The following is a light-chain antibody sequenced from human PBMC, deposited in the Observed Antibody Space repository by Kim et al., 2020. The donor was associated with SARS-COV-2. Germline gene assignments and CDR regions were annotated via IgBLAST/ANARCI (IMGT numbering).Light chain of an antibody. CDR2: NTN. Sequence: QAVVTQEHSLTVSPGGTVTLTCGSNTGPGTSKQWPYRVQQKPGQVPRKLIYNTNNQHPWTPARFSGSLFGGKAALTLSGAQPDDEADYYCSLNYAGGRMFGGGTQLTVL. V-gene: IGLV7-46*01. J-gene: IGLJ3*02. CDR1: TGPGTSKQW. CDR3: SLNYAGGRM.